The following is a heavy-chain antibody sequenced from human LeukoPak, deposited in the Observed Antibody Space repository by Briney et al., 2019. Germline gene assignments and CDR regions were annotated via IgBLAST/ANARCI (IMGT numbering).Heavy chain of an antibody. CDR3: ARVNDILTGPFDY. V-gene: IGHV4-61*02. CDR2: IYTSGST. D-gene: IGHD3-9*01. Sequence: SETLSLTCTVSGGSISSGRYYWSWIRQPAGKGLEWIGRIYTSGSTNYNPSLKSRVTISVDTSKNQFSLKLSSVTAADTAVYYCARVNDILTGPFDYWGQGTLVTVSS. J-gene: IGHJ4*02. CDR1: GGSISSGRYY.